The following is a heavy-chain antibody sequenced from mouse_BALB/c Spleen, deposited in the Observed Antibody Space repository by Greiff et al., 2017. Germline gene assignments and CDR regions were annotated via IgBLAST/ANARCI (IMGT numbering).Heavy chain of an antibody. CDR3: AREGKYGYAWFAY. CDR1: GFTFSSFG. CDR2: ISSGSSTI. V-gene: IGHV5-17*02. Sequence: EVKLVESGGGLVQPGGSRKLSCAASGFTFSSFGMHWVRQAPEKGLEWVAYISSGSSTIYYADTVKGRFTISRDNPKNTLFLQMTSLRSEYTAMYYCAREGKYGYAWFAYWGQGTLVTVSA. J-gene: IGHJ3*01. D-gene: IGHD2-2*01.